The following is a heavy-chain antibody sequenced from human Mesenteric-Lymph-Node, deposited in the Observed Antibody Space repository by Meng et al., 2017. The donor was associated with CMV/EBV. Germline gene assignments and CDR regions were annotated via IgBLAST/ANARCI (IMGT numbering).Heavy chain of an antibody. V-gene: IGHV1-8*01. Sequence: SCKASGYTFTNYDINWVRQATGQGLEWMGWMNPNSGITGYAQKFQGRVTMTRNTSIGTAYMELSSLKSEDTALYYCARRATAGTVDYWGQGTLVTVSS. J-gene: IGHJ4*02. D-gene: IGHD6-13*01. CDR1: GYTFTNYD. CDR2: MNPNSGIT. CDR3: ARRATAGTVDY.